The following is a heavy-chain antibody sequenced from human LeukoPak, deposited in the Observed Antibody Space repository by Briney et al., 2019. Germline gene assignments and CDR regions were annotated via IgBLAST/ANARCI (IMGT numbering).Heavy chain of an antibody. CDR3: ATMDFWSGYGGY. CDR2: IYTSGST. CDR1: GGSISSGSYY. J-gene: IGHJ4*02. Sequence: SETPSLTCTVSGGSISSGSYYWSWIRQPAGKGLEWIGRIYTSGSTNYNPSLKSRVTISVDTSKNQFSLKLSSVTAADTAVYYCATMDFWSGYGGYWGQGTLVTVSP. V-gene: IGHV4-61*02. D-gene: IGHD3-3*01.